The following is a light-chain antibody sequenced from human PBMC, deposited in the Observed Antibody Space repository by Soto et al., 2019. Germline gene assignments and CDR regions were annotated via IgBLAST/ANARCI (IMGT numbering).Light chain of an antibody. CDR2: GVN. CDR1: NTDVGGYNL. CDR3: CSYAGSSFV. J-gene: IGLJ1*01. Sequence: QSVLTQPASVSGSPGQSITISCTGTNTDVGGYNLVSWYQQHPGKAPKLIIFGVNERPSGVSTRFSGSKSGDTASLTISGVQAEDEADYHCCSYAGSSFVFGTGTKVTVL. V-gene: IGLV2-23*02.